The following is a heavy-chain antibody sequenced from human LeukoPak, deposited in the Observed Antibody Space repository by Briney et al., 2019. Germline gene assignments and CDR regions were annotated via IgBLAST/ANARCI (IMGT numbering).Heavy chain of an antibody. CDR3: AYNGYGERGANFDY. CDR2: IKQDGREN. J-gene: IGHJ4*01. D-gene: IGHD4-17*01. CDR1: GFTLSRIW. V-gene: IGHV3-7*01. Sequence: GGSLSLSCAASGFTLSRIWMAWVRQATGKGLEWVANIKQDGRENYHVDSVKGPITIDTDKDKNSLYLQMNSPRVEDTAVYYSAYNGYGERGANFDYRGHRTLVTVSS.